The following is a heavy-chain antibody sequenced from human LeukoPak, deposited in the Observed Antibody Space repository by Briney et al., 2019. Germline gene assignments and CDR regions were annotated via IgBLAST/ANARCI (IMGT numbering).Heavy chain of an antibody. CDR2: LSGSGGDT. CDR1: GFTFSSYW. V-gene: IGHV3-23*01. J-gene: IGHJ4*02. Sequence: GGSLRLSCAASGFTFSSYWMSWVRQAPGKGLEWVSSLSGSGGDTYYADSVKGRFSISRDNSKNTLYLQMNSLRAEDTALYYCAKARGSDYGDYVIFDYWGQGTLVTVSS. CDR3: AKARGSDYGDYVIFDY. D-gene: IGHD4-17*01.